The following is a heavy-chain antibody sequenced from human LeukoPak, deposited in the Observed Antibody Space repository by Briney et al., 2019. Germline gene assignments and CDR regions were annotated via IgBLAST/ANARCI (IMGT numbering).Heavy chain of an antibody. D-gene: IGHD6-13*01. Sequence: SETLSLTCAVCGGSFSGYYWSWIRQPPGKGLEWIGEINHSGSTNYNPSLKSRVTISVDTSKNQFSLKLSSVTAADTAVYYCARAGQPAAYYFDYWGQGTLVTVSS. CDR1: GGSFSGYY. CDR2: INHSGST. CDR3: ARAGQPAAYYFDY. V-gene: IGHV4-34*01. J-gene: IGHJ4*02.